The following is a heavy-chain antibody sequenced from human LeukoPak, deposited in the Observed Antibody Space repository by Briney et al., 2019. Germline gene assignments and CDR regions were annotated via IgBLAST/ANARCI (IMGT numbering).Heavy chain of an antibody. Sequence: PSETLSLTCAVYGGSFSGYYWSWIRQPPGKGLEWIGEINHSGSTNYNPSLKSRVTISVDTSKNQFSLKLSSVTAADTAVYYCARINSPYYYGSGSYKYWGQGTLVTVSS. D-gene: IGHD3-10*01. V-gene: IGHV4-34*01. CDR3: ARINSPYYYGSGSYKY. CDR2: INHSGST. J-gene: IGHJ4*02. CDR1: GGSFSGYY.